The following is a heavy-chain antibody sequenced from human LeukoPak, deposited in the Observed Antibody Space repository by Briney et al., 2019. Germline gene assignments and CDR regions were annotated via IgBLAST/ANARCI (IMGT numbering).Heavy chain of an antibody. Sequence: SETLSLTCAVYGGSFSGYYWRWIRQPPGKGLEWIGEINHSGSTNYNPSLKSRVTISVDTSKNQFSLKLSSVTAADTAVYYCARASSIAARYGYWGQGTLVTVSS. D-gene: IGHD6-6*01. V-gene: IGHV4-34*01. CDR3: ARASSIAARYGY. CDR1: GGSFSGYY. J-gene: IGHJ4*02. CDR2: INHSGST.